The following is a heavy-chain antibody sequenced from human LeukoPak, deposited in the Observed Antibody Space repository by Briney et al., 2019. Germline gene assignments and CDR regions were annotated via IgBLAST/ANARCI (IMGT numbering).Heavy chain of an antibody. Sequence: PSETLSLTCTVSGGSISSYYWSWIRQPPGKGLEWIGYIYYSGSTNYNPSLKSRVTISVDTSKNQFSLKLSSVTAADTAVYYCARAYYYDGSGYSRGAFDIWGQGTMVTVSS. CDR2: IYYSGST. V-gene: IGHV4-59*08. CDR3: ARAYYYDGSGYSRGAFDI. J-gene: IGHJ3*02. CDR1: GGSISSYY. D-gene: IGHD3-22*01.